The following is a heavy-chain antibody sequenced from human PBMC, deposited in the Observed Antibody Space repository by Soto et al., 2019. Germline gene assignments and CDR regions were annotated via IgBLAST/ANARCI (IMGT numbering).Heavy chain of an antibody. J-gene: IGHJ5*02. CDR3: ARDRHGVGWFDP. Sequence: QVQLQESGPGLVKPSETLSLTCTVSGGSISSYYWSWIRQPPGKGLEWIGYIYYSGSTNYNPSLKSRXXIXVXXSKNQFSLKLSSVPAADTAGYYCARDRHGVGWFDPWGQGTLVTVSS. CDR1: GGSISSYY. CDR2: IYYSGST. V-gene: IGHV4-59*01.